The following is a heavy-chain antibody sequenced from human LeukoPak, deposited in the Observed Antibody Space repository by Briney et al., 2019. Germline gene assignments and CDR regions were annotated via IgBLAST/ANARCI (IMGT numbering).Heavy chain of an antibody. CDR3: ARETDSSGNGDDAFDI. J-gene: IGHJ3*02. D-gene: IGHD3-22*01. Sequence: PGGSLILSCAASGFTFSSYAMHWVRQAPGKGLEWVAVISYDGSNKYYADSVKGRFTISRDNSKNTLYLQMNSLRAEDTAVYYCARETDSSGNGDDAFDIWGQGTLVTVSS. CDR1: GFTFSSYA. CDR2: ISYDGSNK. V-gene: IGHV3-30*04.